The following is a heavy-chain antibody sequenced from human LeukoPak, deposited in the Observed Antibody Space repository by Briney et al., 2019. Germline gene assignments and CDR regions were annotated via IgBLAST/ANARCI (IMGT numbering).Heavy chain of an antibody. CDR2: ISWNNDNI. CDR3: AKEPNKYSGYDYFDY. J-gene: IGHJ4*02. CDR1: GFTFSSYA. D-gene: IGHD5-12*01. V-gene: IGHV3-9*01. Sequence: GGSLRLSCAASGFTFSSYAMSWVRQAPGKGLEWVSGISWNNDNIHYADSVKGRFTISRDNAKNSLYLQMNSLRVEDTALYYCAKEPNKYSGYDYFDYWGQGTLVTVSS.